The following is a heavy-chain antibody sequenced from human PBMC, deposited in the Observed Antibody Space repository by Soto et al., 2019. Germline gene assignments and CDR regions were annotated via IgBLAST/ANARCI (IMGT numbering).Heavy chain of an antibody. Sequence: HEHLVQSGAEVKRPGASLKVSCKASGYSFTGYYIHWVRQAPGQGLEWMGWINPDSGATNDAQNFQGRVTLTSDTSISTASMDLTSLTSDDTAVYYGARGDYGTGGYPFPYFDYWGQGTLVIVSS. D-gene: IGHD2-8*02. CDR2: INPDSGAT. CDR3: ARGDYGTGGYPFPYFDY. CDR1: GYSFTGYY. V-gene: IGHV1-2*02. J-gene: IGHJ4*02.